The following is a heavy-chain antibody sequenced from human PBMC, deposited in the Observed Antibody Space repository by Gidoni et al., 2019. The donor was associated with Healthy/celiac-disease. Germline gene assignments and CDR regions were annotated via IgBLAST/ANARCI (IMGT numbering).Heavy chain of an antibody. V-gene: IGHV3-7*01. CDR3: ARDLVRHNWFDP. CDR1: GFTFSSYW. J-gene: IGHJ5*02. D-gene: IGHD3-16*01. Sequence: EVQLVESGGGLVQPGGSLRLSCVASGFTFSSYWMSWVRQAPGKGLEWVANIKQDGSEKYYVDSVKGRFTISRDNAKNSLYLQMNSLRAEDTAVYYCARDLVRHNWFDPWGQGTLVTVSS. CDR2: IKQDGSEK.